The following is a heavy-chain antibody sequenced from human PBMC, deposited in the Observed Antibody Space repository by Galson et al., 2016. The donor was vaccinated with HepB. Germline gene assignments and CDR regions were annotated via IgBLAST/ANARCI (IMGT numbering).Heavy chain of an antibody. Sequence: LRLSCAASGLTFSNYGMHWVRQAPGKGLEWVAVIWYDGSNKYYADSVKGRFTISRDNSKNTLYLQMNSLRAEDTAVYYCARGYSSSWYLYYFDYWGQGTLVTVSS. J-gene: IGHJ4*02. CDR1: GLTFSNYG. CDR3: ARGYSSSWYLYYFDY. D-gene: IGHD6-13*01. CDR2: IWYDGSNK. V-gene: IGHV3-33*01.